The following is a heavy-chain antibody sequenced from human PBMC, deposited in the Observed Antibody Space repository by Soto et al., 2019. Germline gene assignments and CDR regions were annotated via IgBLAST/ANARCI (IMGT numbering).Heavy chain of an antibody. Sequence: PGWSLRLSCAVSVFTFNKYAMHWVRQAPGRGLEWVALISDDGTNKYFLDSVKGRFSIYRDNSRNIVYLQMSRLTTEDTAVYYCAKDYLGNSKTFDVWGQGTLVTVSS. CDR1: VFTFNKYA. V-gene: IGHV3-30*18. D-gene: IGHD2-2*01. CDR3: AKDYLGNSKTFDV. J-gene: IGHJ3*01. CDR2: ISDDGTNK.